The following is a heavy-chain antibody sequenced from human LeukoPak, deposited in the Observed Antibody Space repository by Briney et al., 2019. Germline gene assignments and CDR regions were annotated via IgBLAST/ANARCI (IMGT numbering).Heavy chain of an antibody. CDR2: MSPNSGDT. V-gene: IGHV1-8*01. J-gene: IGHJ4*02. CDR1: GYTFTSHD. CDR3: ARLGQMATDDY. D-gene: IGHD5-24*01. Sequence: ASVKVSCKASGYTFTSHDINWVRQATGQGLEWMGWMSPNSGDTGYAQKFQGRVTMTSDSSISTAYMELSSLRSEDTAVYYCARLGQMATDDYWGQGTLVTVSS.